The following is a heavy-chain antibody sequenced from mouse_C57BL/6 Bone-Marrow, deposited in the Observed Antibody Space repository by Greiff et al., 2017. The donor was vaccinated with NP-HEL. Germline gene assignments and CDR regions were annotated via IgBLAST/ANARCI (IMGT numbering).Heavy chain of an antibody. Sequence: QVQLQQPGAELVRPGPSVKLSCKASGYTFTSYWMHWVKQRPGQGLEWIGVIDPSDSYTNYNQKFKGKATLTVDTSSSTAYMQLSSLTSEDSAVYYCASVYDYWGQGTTLTVSS. V-gene: IGHV1-59*01. CDR3: ASVYDY. CDR1: GYTFTSYW. J-gene: IGHJ2*01. CDR2: IDPSDSYT.